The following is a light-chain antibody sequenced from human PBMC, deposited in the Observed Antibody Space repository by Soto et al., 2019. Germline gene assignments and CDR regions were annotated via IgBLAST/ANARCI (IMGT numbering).Light chain of an antibody. V-gene: IGLV2-14*03. J-gene: IGLJ2*01. CDR1: SSDIGRYDY. CDR2: DVS. CDR3: SSHTTSNAVV. Sequence: QSALTQPASVPGSPGQSITISCSGTSSDIGRYDYVSWYQQHPGKVPKLMIYDVSNRPSGVSDRFSGSKSGNTASLTVSGLQAEDEADYYCSSHTTSNAVVFGGGTKLTVL.